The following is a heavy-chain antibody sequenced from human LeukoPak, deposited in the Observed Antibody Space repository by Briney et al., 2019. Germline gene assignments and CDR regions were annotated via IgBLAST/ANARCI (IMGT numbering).Heavy chain of an antibody. D-gene: IGHD3-10*01. J-gene: IGHJ4*02. CDR2: INPSGGST. V-gene: IGHV1-46*01. CDR1: GYTFTSYY. Sequence: ASVKVSCKASGYTFTSYYMHWVRQAPGQGLAWMGIINPSGGSTSYAQKFQGRVTMTRDTSTSTVYMELSSLRSEDTAVYYCARAYYYGSGSYYNPATYYFDYWGQGTLVTVSS. CDR3: ARAYYYGSGSYYNPATYYFDY.